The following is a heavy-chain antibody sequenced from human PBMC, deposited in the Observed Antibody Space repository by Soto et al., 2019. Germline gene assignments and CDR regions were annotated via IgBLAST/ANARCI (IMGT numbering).Heavy chain of an antibody. V-gene: IGHV4-34*01. CDR3: ARGRGYYYYYYVMDV. D-gene: IGHD3-10*01. CDR1: GGSFSGYY. Sequence: QVQLQQWGAGLLKPSETLSLTCAVYGGSFSGYYWSWIRHPPGKGLEWIGEINHSGSTNYNPSLKSRVTISVDTSKNQFSLKLSSVTAADTAVYYCARGRGYYYYYYVMDVWGQGTTVTVSS. J-gene: IGHJ6*02. CDR2: INHSGST.